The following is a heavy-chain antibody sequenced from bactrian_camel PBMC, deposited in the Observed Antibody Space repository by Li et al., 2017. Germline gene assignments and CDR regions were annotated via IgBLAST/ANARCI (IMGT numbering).Heavy chain of an antibody. J-gene: IGHJ4*01. CDR1: GYTYSSYC. D-gene: IGHD2*01. CDR2: LTHDNGF. CDR3: AARRSCTGVYWYRADYPN. V-gene: IGHV3S53*01. Sequence: HVQLVESGGGLVQPGGSLRLSCAASGYTYSSYCMGWFRQAPGKEREGVGALTHDNGFSYAESVKGRFVISQDKAKNAVYLQMNALRPEDTGVYFCAARRSCTGVYWYRADYPNWGQGTQVTVS.